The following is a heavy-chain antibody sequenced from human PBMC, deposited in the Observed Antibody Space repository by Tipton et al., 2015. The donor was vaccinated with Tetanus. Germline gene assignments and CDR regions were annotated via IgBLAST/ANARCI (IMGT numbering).Heavy chain of an antibody. Sequence: QLVQSGAEVKKPGESLKISCKSSGYTFTSYWIGWVRQTPGKGLEWVGSVNPGDSKTRYSPSLQGQVTISADKSLTTAYLQWSRLKASDTAMYYCARNYGDLDAFDLWGQGTMVPVSS. V-gene: IGHV5-51*01. D-gene: IGHD3-10*01. CDR1: GYTFTSYW. J-gene: IGHJ3*01. CDR2: VNPGDSKT. CDR3: ARNYGDLDAFDL.